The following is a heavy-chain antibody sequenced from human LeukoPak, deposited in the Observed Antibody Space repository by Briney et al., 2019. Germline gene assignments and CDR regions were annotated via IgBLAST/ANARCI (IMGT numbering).Heavy chain of an antibody. Sequence: ASVKVSCKASGYTFTSYAMNWMRQAPGQGLEWMGWINTNTGNPTYAQGFTGRFVFSLDTSVSTAYLQISSLKAEDTAVYYCARRKETYYDSSGSYDYWGQGTLVTVSS. CDR1: GYTFTSYA. J-gene: IGHJ4*02. CDR3: ARRKETYYDSSGSYDY. D-gene: IGHD3-22*01. CDR2: INTNTGNP. V-gene: IGHV7-4-1*02.